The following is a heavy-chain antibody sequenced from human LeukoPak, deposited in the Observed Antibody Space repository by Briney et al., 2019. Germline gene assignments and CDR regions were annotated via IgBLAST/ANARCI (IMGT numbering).Heavy chain of an antibody. V-gene: IGHV3-7*01. CDR2: IKQDGGEK. D-gene: IGHD6-13*01. Sequence: GGSLRLSCAVSGFTFSSYWMNWVRQAPGKGLELVASIKQDGGEKYYVDSVKDRFTISRVNAKNSLYLQMSSLRAEDTAVYYCARDGTAAGLYFDLWGQGTLVTVSS. J-gene: IGHJ4*01. CDR1: GFTFSSYW. CDR3: ARDGTAAGLYFDL.